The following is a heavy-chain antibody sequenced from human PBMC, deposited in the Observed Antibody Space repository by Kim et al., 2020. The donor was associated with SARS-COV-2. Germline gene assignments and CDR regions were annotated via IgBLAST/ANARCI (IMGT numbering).Heavy chain of an antibody. V-gene: IGHV3-21*01. CDR3: AKLVDTAMVLLWDY. D-gene: IGHD5-18*01. Sequence: ADSVKGRFTISRDNAKNSLYLQMNSLRAEDTAVYYCAKLVDTAMVLLWDYWGQGTLVTVSS. J-gene: IGHJ4*02.